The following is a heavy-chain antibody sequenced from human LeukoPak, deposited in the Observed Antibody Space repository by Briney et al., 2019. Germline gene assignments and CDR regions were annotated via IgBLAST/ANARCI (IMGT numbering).Heavy chain of an antibody. CDR1: GYTFTGYY. D-gene: IGHD6-13*01. J-gene: IGHJ4*02. CDR3: ARDPTFPGIAAADIQDY. Sequence: ASVKVSCKASGYTFTGYYMHWVRQAPGQGLEWMGWINPNSGGTNYAQKFQGRVTMTRDTSISTAYMELGRLRSDDTAEYYCARDPTFPGIAAADIQDYWGQGTLVTVSS. CDR2: INPNSGGT. V-gene: IGHV1-2*02.